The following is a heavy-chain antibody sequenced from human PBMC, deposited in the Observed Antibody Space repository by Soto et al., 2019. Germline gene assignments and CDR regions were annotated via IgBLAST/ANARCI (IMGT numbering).Heavy chain of an antibody. Sequence: QVKLQESGPGLVKPSQTLSLTCTVSGGSISSGGYYWSWIRQHPGKGLEWIGYIYYSGSTYYNPSLKTRINISGDTAKNQFSLKLSSVTAADTAVYYCARRRSYYDAFDIWGQGTMVTVSS. D-gene: IGHD1-26*01. CDR3: ARRRSYYDAFDI. V-gene: IGHV4-31*03. CDR1: GGSISSGGYY. CDR2: IYYSGST. J-gene: IGHJ3*02.